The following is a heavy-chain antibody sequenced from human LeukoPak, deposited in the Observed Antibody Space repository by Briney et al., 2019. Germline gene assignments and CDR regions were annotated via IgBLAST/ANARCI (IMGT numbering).Heavy chain of an antibody. J-gene: IGHJ4*02. CDR1: GGSFSGYY. CDR3: ARVGRYCSSNSCYMEFDY. CDR2: INHSGST. V-gene: IGHV4-34*01. Sequence: SETLSLTCAVYGGSFSGYYWSWIRQPPGKGREWIGEINHSGSTKYNPSLKSRVSISFDTSKKQFSLNLSSVTAADTAVYYCARVGRYCSSNSCYMEFDYWGQGTLVTVCS. D-gene: IGHD2-2*02.